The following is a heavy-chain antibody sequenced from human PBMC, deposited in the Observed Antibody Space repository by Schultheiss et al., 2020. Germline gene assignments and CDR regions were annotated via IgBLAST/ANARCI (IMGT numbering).Heavy chain of an antibody. CDR2: IKSKTDGGTT. CDR1: GFTFSSYD. CDR3: ARVRGGGLTMIVVVPVEEGWFDP. Sequence: GGSMRLSCAASGFTFSSYDMSWVRQAPGKGLEWVGRIKSKTDGGTTDYVAPLKGRFTISRDDSKNTVYLQMNSLRAEDTAVYYCARVRGGGLTMIVVVPVEEGWFDPWGQGTLVTVSS. D-gene: IGHD3-22*01. V-gene: IGHV3-15*01. J-gene: IGHJ5*02.